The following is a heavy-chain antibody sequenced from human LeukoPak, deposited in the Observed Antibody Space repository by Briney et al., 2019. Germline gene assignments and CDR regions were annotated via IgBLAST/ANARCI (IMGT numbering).Heavy chain of an antibody. CDR3: ARGGYDILTGYGSFDP. D-gene: IGHD3-9*01. J-gene: IGHJ5*02. V-gene: IGHV4-59*01. CDR2: SYYSGTT. CDR1: GGSITNYY. Sequence: SETLSLTCTVSGGSITNYYWSWIRQPPGKGREWIGYSYYSGTTNYNPSLKSRVTISVDTSKNQFSLKLSSVTTADTAVYYCARGGYDILTGYGSFDPWGQGTLVSVSS.